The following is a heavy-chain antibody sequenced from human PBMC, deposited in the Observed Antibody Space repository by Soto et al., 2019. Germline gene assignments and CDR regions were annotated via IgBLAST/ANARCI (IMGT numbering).Heavy chain of an antibody. CDR1: GFTFSKYG. V-gene: IGHV3-30*03. CDR3: ARDRTSSSSFYYGVDV. CDR2: TSYDDSNK. Sequence: QVQLVESGGGVVQPGRSLRLSCAASGFTFSKYGMHWVRQAPGKGLEWVAHTSYDDSNKYYADSVKGRFTISRDNSKNTLSLHMDSLRADDTAIYYCARDRTSSSSFYYGVDVWGQGTAVTVSS. D-gene: IGHD6-6*01. J-gene: IGHJ6*02.